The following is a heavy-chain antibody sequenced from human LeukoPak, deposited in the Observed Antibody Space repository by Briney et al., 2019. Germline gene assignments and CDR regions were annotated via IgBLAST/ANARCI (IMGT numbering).Heavy chain of an antibody. V-gene: IGHV3-7*01. CDR1: GFTFSSYW. D-gene: IGHD3-9*01. CDR3: ARLRADWLLYYYYYGMDV. CDR2: IKQDGSEK. Sequence: PGGSLRLSCAASGFTFSSYWMSWVRQAPGKGLEWVANIKQDGSEKCYVDSVKGRFTISRDNAKNSLYLQMNSLRAEDTAVYYCARLRADWLLYYYYYGMDVWGQGTTVTVSS. J-gene: IGHJ6*02.